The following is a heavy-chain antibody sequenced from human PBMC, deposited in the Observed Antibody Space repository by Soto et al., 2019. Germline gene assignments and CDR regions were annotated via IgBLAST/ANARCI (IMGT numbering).Heavy chain of an antibody. D-gene: IGHD3-22*01. V-gene: IGHV1-18*01. J-gene: IGHJ6*02. Sequence: QVQLVQSGAEVKKPGASVKVSCKASGYTFTSYGITWVRQAPGPGLEWMGWISTYTGNTNYAQKLQGKVTMTTDTSTNTAYMELSSLRSDDTAMYYCARRLGSYYYGIVVWGQGTTVTVSS. CDR3: ARRLGSYYYGIVV. CDR1: GYTFTSYG. CDR2: ISTYTGNT.